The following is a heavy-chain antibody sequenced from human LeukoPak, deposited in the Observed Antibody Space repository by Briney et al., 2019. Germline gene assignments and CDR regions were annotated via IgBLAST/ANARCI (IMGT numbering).Heavy chain of an antibody. V-gene: IGHV3-23*01. J-gene: IGHJ4*02. CDR3: AKTSGYYDY. Sequence: GGSLRLSCAASGFTFSNYAMTWVRQAPGKGLDWVSLMSASGDNPYYADSVGGRFTISRDHSKNTLYLQMNSLRAEDTAVYYCAKTSGYYDYWGQGTLVTVSS. CDR2: MSASGDNP. D-gene: IGHD3-10*01. CDR1: GFTFSNYA.